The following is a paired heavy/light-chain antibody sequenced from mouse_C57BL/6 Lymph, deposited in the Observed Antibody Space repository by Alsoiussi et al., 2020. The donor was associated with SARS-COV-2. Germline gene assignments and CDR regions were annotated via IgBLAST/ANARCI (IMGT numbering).Heavy chain of an antibody. Sequence: QVQLQQSGAELVRPGASVTLSCKASGYTFTDYEMHWVKQTPVHGLEWIGAIDPETGGTAYNQKFKGKAILTADKSSSTAYMELRSLTSEDSAVYYCTRPRSSGLSFDYWGQGTTLTVSS. V-gene: IGHV1-15*01. J-gene: IGHJ2*01. D-gene: IGHD3-2*02. CDR1: GYTFTDYE. CDR2: IDPETGGT. CDR3: TRPRSSGLSFDY.
Light chain of an antibody. Sequence: ENVLTQSPAIMSASPGEKVTMTCRASSSVSSSYLHWYQQKSGASPKLWIYSTSNLASGVPARFSGSGSGTSYSLTISSVEAEDAATYYCQQYSGYPLITFGSGTKLEIK. CDR2: STS. CDR3: QQYSGYPLIT. J-gene: IGKJ4*01. CDR1: SSVSSSY. V-gene: IGKV4-57-1*01.